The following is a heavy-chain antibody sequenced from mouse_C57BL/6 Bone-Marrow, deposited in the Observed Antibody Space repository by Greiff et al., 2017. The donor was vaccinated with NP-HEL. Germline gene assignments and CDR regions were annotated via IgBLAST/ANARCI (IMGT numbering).Heavy chain of an antibody. Sequence: QVQLQQPGAELVKPGASVKLSCKASGYTFTSYWMHWVKQRPGQGLEWIGMIHPNSGSTNYNEKFKSKATLTVDKSSSTAYMQLSSLTSEDSAVYYCAVWYSYYYAMDYWGQGTSVTVSS. V-gene: IGHV1-64*01. CDR3: AVWYSYYYAMDY. J-gene: IGHJ4*01. CDR2: IHPNSGST. D-gene: IGHD2-10*02. CDR1: GYTFTSYW.